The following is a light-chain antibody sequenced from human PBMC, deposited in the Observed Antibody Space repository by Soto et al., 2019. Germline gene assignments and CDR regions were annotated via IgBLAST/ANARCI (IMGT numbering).Light chain of an antibody. J-gene: IGKJ2*01. V-gene: IGKV1-39*01. CDR2: AAS. CDR1: QSISSY. Sequence: DIQMTQSPSSLSASVGDRVTITCRASQSISSYLNWYQQKPRKAPELLIYAASSLQSGVPSRFSGSGSVTDFPLTISRLQPEDFATYYCQQSYSIPFTFGQGTSLEIK. CDR3: QQSYSIPFT.